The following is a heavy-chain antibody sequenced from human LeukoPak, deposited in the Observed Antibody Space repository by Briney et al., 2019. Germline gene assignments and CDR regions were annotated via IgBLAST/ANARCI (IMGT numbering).Heavy chain of an antibody. J-gene: IGHJ4*02. D-gene: IGHD5-24*01. CDR2: IYSTGNT. Sequence: PSETLSLTCSVSGGSIRSYYWSWIRQPPGMGLEWIGYIYSTGNTNYNPSLRSRVSMSVDTSKNQFSLKLSSVTGADTAVYFCARNDGYNFMVPDFWGQGTLVTVSS. CDR3: ARNDGYNFMVPDF. CDR1: GGSIRSYY. V-gene: IGHV4-59*01.